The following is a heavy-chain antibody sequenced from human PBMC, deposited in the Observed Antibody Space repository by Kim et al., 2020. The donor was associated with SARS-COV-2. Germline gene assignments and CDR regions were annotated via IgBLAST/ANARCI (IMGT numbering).Heavy chain of an antibody. CDR2: ITPIFGTS. Sequence: SVKVSCKASGGSFNNYDISWVRQAPGQGLEWMGGITPIFGTSKYAQKFQGRVTISADESTSTAYMELRSLRSEDAAVYYCARDRGIAVAGSNFWAFDIW. CDR3: ARDRGIAVAGSNFWAFDI. J-gene: IGHJ3*02. V-gene: IGHV1-69*13. D-gene: IGHD6-19*01. CDR1: GGSFNNYD.